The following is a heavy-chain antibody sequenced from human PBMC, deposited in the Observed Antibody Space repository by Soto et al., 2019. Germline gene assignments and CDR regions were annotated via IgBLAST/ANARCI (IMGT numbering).Heavy chain of an antibody. J-gene: IGHJ6*02. CDR1: GFTFSSYG. V-gene: IGHV3-30*18. CDR2: ISYDGSNK. D-gene: IGHD3-22*01. Sequence: QVQLVESGGGVVQPGRSLRLSCAASGFTFSSYGMHWVRQAPGKGLEWVAVISYDGSNKYYADSVKGRFTISRDNSKNTLYLQMNSLRAEDTAVYYCAKEGFGFRYYDSSGYYGGGGMDVWGQGTTVTVSS. CDR3: AKEGFGFRYYDSSGYYGGGGMDV.